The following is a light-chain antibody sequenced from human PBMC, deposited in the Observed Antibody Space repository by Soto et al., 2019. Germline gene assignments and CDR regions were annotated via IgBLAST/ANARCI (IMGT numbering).Light chain of an antibody. J-gene: IGKJ1*01. CDR1: QTIMTY. Sequence: DIQMTQSPSSLSASVGDEVTITCRASQTIMTYLNWYQLKPGKPPRLLIYAASSLQSGVPSRFSGSVSGTDFTLTINSLQPEDFATYSCQQSYNSPQTFGRGTKVEIK. V-gene: IGKV1-39*01. CDR2: AAS. CDR3: QQSYNSPQT.